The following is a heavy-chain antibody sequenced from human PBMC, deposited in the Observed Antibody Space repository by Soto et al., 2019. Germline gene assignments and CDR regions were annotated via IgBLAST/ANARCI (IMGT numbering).Heavy chain of an antibody. D-gene: IGHD1-1*01. CDR2: ITSSGSDI. CDR3: TRRTGTTYAP. V-gene: IGHV3-21*01. Sequence: EVQLVESGGGLVKPGGSLRLSCAASGFPFSSYSMSWVRQAPGKGLEWVSSITSSGSDIYYADSVKGRFSISRDNAKKSLYLQMNSLGADVTAVYFCTRRTGTTYAPWGQGTLVIVSS. J-gene: IGHJ5*02. CDR1: GFPFSSYS.